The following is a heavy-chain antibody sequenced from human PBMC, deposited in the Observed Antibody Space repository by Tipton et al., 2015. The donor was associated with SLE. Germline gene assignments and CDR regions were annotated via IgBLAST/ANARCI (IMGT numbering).Heavy chain of an antibody. CDR2: ISTSGST. Sequence: TLSLTCTVSGGSISSTNYYWGWIRQPAGKGLEWIGHISTSGSTNCNPSLKSRVTISLDTSRNQFSLNPSSVTAADTAVYYCASEGAPGSNWFDPWGQGTLVTVSS. J-gene: IGHJ5*02. D-gene: IGHD1-26*01. V-gene: IGHV4-61*09. CDR1: GGSISSTNYY. CDR3: ASEGAPGSNWFDP.